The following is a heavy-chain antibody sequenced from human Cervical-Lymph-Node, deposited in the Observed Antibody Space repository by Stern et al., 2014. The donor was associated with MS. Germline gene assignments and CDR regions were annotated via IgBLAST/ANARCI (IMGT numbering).Heavy chain of an antibody. CDR1: GFVFRRYA. J-gene: IGHJ4*02. V-gene: IGHV3-30*04. D-gene: IGHD1-26*01. Sequence: VQLVESGGDVVQPGRSLRLSFGASGFVFRRYALHWVRQAPGKGLEWVALISYDGRDKYYTDSVKGRLTVSRDNSNNTVDLEMNSLRLEDTAVYYCAKGGSGSYLDWGQGSLVTVSS. CDR2: ISYDGRDK. CDR3: AKGGSGSYLD.